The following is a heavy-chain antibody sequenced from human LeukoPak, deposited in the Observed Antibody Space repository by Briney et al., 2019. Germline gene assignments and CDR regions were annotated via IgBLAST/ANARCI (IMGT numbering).Heavy chain of an antibody. CDR1: GFTFSSYG. CDR2: ISYDGSNK. CDR3: AKGSAYYDFWSGYFPYGMDV. D-gene: IGHD3-3*01. J-gene: IGHJ6*02. Sequence: PGGSLRLSCAASGFTFSSYGMHWVRQAPGKGLEWVAVISYDGSNKYYADSVKGRFTISRDNSKNTLYLQMNSLRAEDTAVYYCAKGSAYYDFWSGYFPYGMDVWGQGTTVTVSS. V-gene: IGHV3-30*18.